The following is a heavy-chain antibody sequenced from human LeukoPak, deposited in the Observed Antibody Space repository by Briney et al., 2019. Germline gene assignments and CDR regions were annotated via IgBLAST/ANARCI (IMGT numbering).Heavy chain of an antibody. CDR2: IYYSGST. D-gene: IGHD1-26*01. V-gene: IGHV4-59*08. CDR3: ARQMYSGALDY. J-gene: IGHJ4*02. Sequence: SETLSLTCTVSGGSISSYFWSWIRQPPGKALEWIGYIYYSGSTNYKPSLKSRGTISVDTSKNQFSLKLSSMTAADTAVYYCARQMYSGALDYWGPGTLVIVSS. CDR1: GGSISSYF.